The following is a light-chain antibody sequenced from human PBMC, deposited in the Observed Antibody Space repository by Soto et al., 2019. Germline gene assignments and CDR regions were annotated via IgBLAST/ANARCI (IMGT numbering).Light chain of an antibody. J-gene: IGKJ4*01. CDR3: QQYFSTPLT. Sequence: DIVLTQSPDCLAVSLGERATINCKSSQSVLYSSNNKNYLAWYQQKPGQPPKLLIYWASTRESGVPDRFSGSGSGTGFTLTISSLQAEDVAVYYCQQYFSTPLTFGGGIKVEIK. V-gene: IGKV4-1*01. CDR2: WAS. CDR1: QSVLYSSNNKNY.